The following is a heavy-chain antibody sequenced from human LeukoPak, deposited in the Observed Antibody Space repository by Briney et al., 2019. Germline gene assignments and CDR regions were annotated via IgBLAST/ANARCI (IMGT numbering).Heavy chain of an antibody. CDR3: ARSSYSSSSSV. CDR1: GFTFSSYA. CDR2: ISGSGGST. Sequence: PGGSLRLSCAASGFTFSSYAMSWVRQAPGKGLEWVSAISGSGGSTYYADSVKGRFTISRDNAKNSLYLQMNSLRAEDTAVYYCARSSYSSSSSVWGQGTMVTVSS. D-gene: IGHD6-6*01. V-gene: IGHV3-23*01. J-gene: IGHJ3*01.